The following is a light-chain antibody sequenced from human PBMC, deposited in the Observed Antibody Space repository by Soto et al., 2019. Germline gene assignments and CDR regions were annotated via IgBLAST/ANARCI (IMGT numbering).Light chain of an antibody. Sequence: QSVLTQPASMSWSAGQSVTISCAGTSSDIGGYNYVSWYQHHPGTAPKLIIYDVSSRPSGVSHRFSASKSGNTASLTISGLQAEDEADYYCSSFSVASPLFGTGTKVTVL. V-gene: IGLV2-14*01. J-gene: IGLJ1*01. CDR3: SSFSVASPL. CDR1: SSDIGGYNY. CDR2: DVS.